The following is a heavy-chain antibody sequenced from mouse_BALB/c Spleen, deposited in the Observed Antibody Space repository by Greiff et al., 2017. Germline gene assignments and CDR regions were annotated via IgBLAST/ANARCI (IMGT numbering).Heavy chain of an antibody. J-gene: IGHJ1*01. D-gene: IGHD2-1*01. Sequence: VQLQQPGAELVKPGASVKLSCKASGYTFTSYWMHWVKQRPGQGLEWIGEINPSNGRTNYNEKFKSKATLTVDKSSSTAYMQLSSLTSEDSAVYYCAKGGGNDWYFDVWGAGTTGTVSS. CDR2: INPSNGRT. V-gene: IGHV1S81*02. CDR3: AKGGGNDWYFDV. CDR1: GYTFTSYW.